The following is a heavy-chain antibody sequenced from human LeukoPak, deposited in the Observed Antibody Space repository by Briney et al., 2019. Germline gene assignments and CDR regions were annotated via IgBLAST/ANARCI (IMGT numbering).Heavy chain of an antibody. CDR3: ARDFGGSYQLLYPFDP. Sequence: GGSLRLSCAASGFTFDDYGMSWVRQAPGKGLEWVSGINWNGGSTGYADSVKGRFTISRDNAKNSLYLQMNSLRAEGTALYYCARDFGGSYQLLYPFDPWGQGTLVTVSS. V-gene: IGHV3-20*04. D-gene: IGHD2-2*02. CDR2: INWNGGST. J-gene: IGHJ5*02. CDR1: GFTFDDYG.